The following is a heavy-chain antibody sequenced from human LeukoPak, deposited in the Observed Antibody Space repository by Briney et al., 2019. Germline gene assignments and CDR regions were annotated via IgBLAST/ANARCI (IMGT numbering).Heavy chain of an antibody. Sequence: SVKVSCKASGGTFSSYAISWVRQAPGQGLEWMGRIIPIFGTANYAQKFQGRVTIITEESTSTAYMELMSVRSEDTAVYYCAGGDYGAAFDIWGQGTMVTVYS. D-gene: IGHD4/OR15-4a*01. J-gene: IGHJ3*02. CDR2: IIPIFGTA. V-gene: IGHV1-69*05. CDR3: AGGDYGAAFDI. CDR1: GGTFSSYA.